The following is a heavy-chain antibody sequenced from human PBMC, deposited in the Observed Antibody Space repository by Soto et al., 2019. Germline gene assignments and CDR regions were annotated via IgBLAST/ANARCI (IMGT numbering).Heavy chain of an antibody. CDR1: GDSISGGASF. V-gene: IGHV4-30-4*02. J-gene: IGHJ5*02. Sequence: SETLSLTCTVSGDSISGGASFWSWIRQPPGKGLEWIANVYYSGSSYYNPSLKSRLTISVDTTKNQFSLQLKSMTAADTAVYYCAKLSCTSSTCYFPGWFDPWGQGTLVTVPQ. CDR2: VYYSGSS. CDR3: AKLSCTSSTCYFPGWFDP. D-gene: IGHD2-2*01.